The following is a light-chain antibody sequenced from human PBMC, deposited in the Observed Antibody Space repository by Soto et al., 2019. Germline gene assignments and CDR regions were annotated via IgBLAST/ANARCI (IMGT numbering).Light chain of an antibody. J-gene: IGKJ1*01. V-gene: IGKV1-8*01. CDR2: AAS. Sequence: AIRMTQSPSSFSASTGDRVTITCRASQGISSYLAWYQQKPGKAPKLLIYAASTLQSGVPSRFSGSGSATDFTLTISCLQSEDFATYYCQQYYSYHRTFGQGTKVEIK. CDR3: QQYYSYHRT. CDR1: QGISSY.